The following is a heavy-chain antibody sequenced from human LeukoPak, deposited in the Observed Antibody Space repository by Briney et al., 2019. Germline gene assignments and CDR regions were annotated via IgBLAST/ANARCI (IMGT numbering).Heavy chain of an antibody. CDR3: ARDTVTTDYFDY. CDR2: ISGSGGSI. V-gene: IGHV3-23*01. Sequence: HPGGSLRLSCAASGFTFSSYAMSWVRQAPGKGLEWVSAISGSGGSIYYADSVKGRFTISRDNAKNSLYLQMNSLRAEDTAVYYCARDTVTTDYFDYWGQGTLVTVSS. J-gene: IGHJ4*02. CDR1: GFTFSSYA. D-gene: IGHD4-11*01.